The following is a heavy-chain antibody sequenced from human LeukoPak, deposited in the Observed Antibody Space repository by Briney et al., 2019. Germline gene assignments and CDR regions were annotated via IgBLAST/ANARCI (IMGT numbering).Heavy chain of an antibody. Sequence: TGGSLRLSCAASGITVSSNYMSWVRQAPGKGPEWVSVMYSGGNTYYADSVKGRFTISRDKSKNTLYLQMNSLRAEDTAVYYCARGIGSTVFFDHWGQGTLVTVSS. J-gene: IGHJ4*02. CDR3: ARGIGSTVFFDH. D-gene: IGHD4-11*01. CDR1: GITVSSNY. V-gene: IGHV3-53*01. CDR2: MYSGGNT.